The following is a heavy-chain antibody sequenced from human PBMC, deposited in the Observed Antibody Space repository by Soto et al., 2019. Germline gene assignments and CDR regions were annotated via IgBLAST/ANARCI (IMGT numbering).Heavy chain of an antibody. CDR3: AARSSGYPY. CDR2: ISSSGGGT. Sequence: EVQLLESGGGLVQPGGSLRLSCAASGFTLSSDAMSWVRQAPGKGLEWVSLISSSGGGTYYADSVNGRFTISRDSSRNMLYLQMNSLRPEDTATYYCAARSSGYPYWGQGTLVPVSS. V-gene: IGHV3-23*01. CDR1: GFTLSSDA. J-gene: IGHJ4*02. D-gene: IGHD3-22*01.